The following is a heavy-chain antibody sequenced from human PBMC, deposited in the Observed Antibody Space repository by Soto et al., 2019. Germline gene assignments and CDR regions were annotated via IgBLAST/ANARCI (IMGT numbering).Heavy chain of an antibody. Sequence: GGSLRLSCAASGFTFSSYAMNWVRQAPGKGLEWVSAISGSGGSTYYADSVKGRFTISRDNSKNTLYLQMNSLRDEDTAVYYCEKAWVAYNWNYNLDYWGKGTLVTVSS. CDR1: GFTFSSYA. J-gene: IGHJ4*02. CDR2: ISGSGGST. CDR3: EKAWVAYNWNYNLDY. V-gene: IGHV3-23*01. D-gene: IGHD1-7*01.